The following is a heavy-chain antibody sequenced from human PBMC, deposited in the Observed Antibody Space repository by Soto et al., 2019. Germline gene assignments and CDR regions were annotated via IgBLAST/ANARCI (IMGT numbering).Heavy chain of an antibody. CDR2: ISSSSSYI. CDR3: AKERDIVVVVAPLDY. CDR1: GFTFSSYS. Sequence: PGGSLRLSCAASGFTFSSYSMNWVRQAPGKGLEWVSSISSSSSYIYLADSVKGRFTISRDNSKNTLYLQMNSLRAEDTAVYYCAKERDIVVVVAPLDYWGQGTLVTVSS. J-gene: IGHJ4*02. V-gene: IGHV3-21*01. D-gene: IGHD2-15*01.